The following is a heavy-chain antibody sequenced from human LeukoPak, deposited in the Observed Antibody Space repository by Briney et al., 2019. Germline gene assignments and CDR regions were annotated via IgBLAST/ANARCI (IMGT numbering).Heavy chain of an antibody. D-gene: IGHD6-13*01. CDR2: IIPIFGTA. CDR1: GGTFSSYA. CDR3: ARGGEQLALYYFDY. J-gene: IGHJ4*02. V-gene: IGHV1-69*13. Sequence: ASVKVSCKASGGTFSSYAISWVRQAPGQGLEWMGGIIPIFGTANYAQKFQGRVTITADESTSTAYMELSSLRSEDTAVYYCARGGEQLALYYFDYWGQGTLVTVSS.